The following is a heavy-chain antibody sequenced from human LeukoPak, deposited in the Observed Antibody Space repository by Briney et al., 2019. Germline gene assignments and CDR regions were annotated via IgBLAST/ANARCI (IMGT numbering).Heavy chain of an antibody. V-gene: IGHV3-30*03. CDR1: GFTFSSYG. CDR3: ASLSGSYPGSWFDP. D-gene: IGHD1-26*01. CDR2: ISYDGSNK. Sequence: PGGSLRLSCAASGFTFSSYGMHWVRQAPGKGLEWVAVISYDGSNKYYADSVKGRFTISRDNSKNTLYLQMNSLRAEDTAVYYCASLSGSYPGSWFDPWGQGTLVTVSS. J-gene: IGHJ5*02.